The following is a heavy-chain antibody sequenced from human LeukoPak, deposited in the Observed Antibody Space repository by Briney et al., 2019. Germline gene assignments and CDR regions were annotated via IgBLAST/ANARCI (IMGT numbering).Heavy chain of an antibody. J-gene: IGHJ4*02. CDR3: ARTAFDYTYSSSSNYFDY. Sequence: ASVKVSCKASGYTFTGYYMHWVRQAPGQGLEWMGWINPNSGGTNYAQKFQGRVTMTRDTSISTAYMELSRLRSDDTAVYYCARTAFDYTYSSSSNYFDYWGQGTLVTVSS. V-gene: IGHV1-2*02. CDR1: GYTFTGYY. CDR2: INPNSGGT. D-gene: IGHD6-6*01.